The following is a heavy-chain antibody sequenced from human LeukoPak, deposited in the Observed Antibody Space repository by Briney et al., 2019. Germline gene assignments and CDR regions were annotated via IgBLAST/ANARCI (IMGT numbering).Heavy chain of an antibody. J-gene: IGHJ6*03. CDR1: GDSLSNSY. Sequence: GESLKISCEASGDSLSNSYIAWVRQMPGKGLEWMGVIYPGDSDTRYSPSFRAQVTISADKSITTAYLQWRSLKASDTAIYYCASQRRKYYYYLDVWGKGTTVIVSS. CDR3: ASQRRKYYYYLDV. CDR2: IYPGDSDT. V-gene: IGHV5-51*01.